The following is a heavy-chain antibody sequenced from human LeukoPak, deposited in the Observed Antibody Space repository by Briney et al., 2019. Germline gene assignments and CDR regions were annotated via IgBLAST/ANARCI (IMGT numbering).Heavy chain of an antibody. Sequence: ASVKVSCKASGYTFTAYYMHWVRQAPGQGLEWMGRINPNSGDTIYAQNFQGRVTVTRDTSISTAYMELSRHRSDDTAVYYCACWGGGNQGHWGQGTLVTVSS. D-gene: IGHD4-23*01. V-gene: IGHV1-2*06. CDR1: GYTFTAYY. CDR3: ACWGGGNQGH. CDR2: INPNSGDT. J-gene: IGHJ4*02.